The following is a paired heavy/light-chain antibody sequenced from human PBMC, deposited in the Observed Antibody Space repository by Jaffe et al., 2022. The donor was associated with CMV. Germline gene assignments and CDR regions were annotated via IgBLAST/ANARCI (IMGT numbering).Light chain of an antibody. J-gene: IGKJ2*01. V-gene: IGKV1-16*02. CDR1: QGISNY. CDR3: QQYNSYPLT. Sequence: DIQMTQSPSSLSASVGDRVTITCRASQGISNYLAWFQQKPGKAPKSLIYAASSLQSGVPSKFSGSGSGTDFTLTISSLQPEDFATYYCQQYNSYPLTFGQGTKLEIK. CDR2: AAS.
Heavy chain of an antibody. CDR2: ISGSGGST. CDR1: GFTFSSYA. CDR3: AKDILGLQTVRGRRTNAFDI. Sequence: EVQLVESGGGLVQPGGSLRLSCAASGFTFSSYAMSWVRQAPGKGLEWVSAISGSGGSTYYADSVKGRFTISRDNSKNTLYLQMNSLRAEDTAVYYCAKDILGLQTVRGRRTNAFDIWGQGTMVTVSS. D-gene: IGHD3-10*01. J-gene: IGHJ3*02. V-gene: IGHV3-23*04.